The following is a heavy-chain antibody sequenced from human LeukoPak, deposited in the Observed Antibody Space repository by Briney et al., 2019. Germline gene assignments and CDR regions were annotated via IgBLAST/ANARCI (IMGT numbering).Heavy chain of an antibody. Sequence: TGGSLRLSCAASGFTFSSYWMHWVRQAPGKGLVWVSRINSDGSSTSYADSVKGRFTISRDNAKNTLYLQMNSLRAEDTAVYYCXRAYCTNGVCXXFFDYWGQXXLVXVSS. V-gene: IGHV3-74*01. J-gene: IGHJ4*02. D-gene: IGHD2-8*01. CDR3: XRAYCTNGVCXXFFDY. CDR2: INSDGSST. CDR1: GFTFSSYW.